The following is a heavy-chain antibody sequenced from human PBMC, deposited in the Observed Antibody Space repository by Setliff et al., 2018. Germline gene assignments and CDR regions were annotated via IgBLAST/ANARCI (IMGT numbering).Heavy chain of an antibody. CDR2: INGDATIT. D-gene: IGHD7-27*01. Sequence: PGGSLRLSCSASGFTFSKYWMYWVRQAPGKGLVWLSRINGDATITNYADSVKGRFTISRDNGRNTLYLQINSLRGEDTGVYFCAALDWGENFYNVDAWGKGTTVTVSS. V-gene: IGHV3-74*01. CDR1: GFTFSKYW. CDR3: AALDWGENFYNVDA. J-gene: IGHJ6*03.